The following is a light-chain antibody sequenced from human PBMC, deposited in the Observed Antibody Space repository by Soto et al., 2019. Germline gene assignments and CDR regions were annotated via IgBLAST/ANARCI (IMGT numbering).Light chain of an antibody. CDR1: RSDVGGYNY. CDR3: SSYTSSTTPYV. V-gene: IGLV2-14*01. Sequence: QSVLTQPASVSGSPGQSITISCTGTRSDVGGYNYVSWYQQHPGKAPKLMIYDVTNRLSGVSNRFSGSKSGNTASLTISGLQADDEADYYCSSYTSSTTPYVFGAGTKVTVL. J-gene: IGLJ1*01. CDR2: DVT.